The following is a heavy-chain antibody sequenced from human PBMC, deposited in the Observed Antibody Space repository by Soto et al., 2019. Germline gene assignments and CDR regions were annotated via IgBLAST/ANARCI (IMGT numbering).Heavy chain of an antibody. J-gene: IGHJ5*02. V-gene: IGHV1-3*01. CDR3: VRRHVSATGIDWFDP. CDR2: INAANGDT. D-gene: IGHD6-13*01. Sequence: GASVKVSCKASGYTFTIYGIHWVLQSPLQRLEWMGWINAANGDTKYSPKFQGRVTITRDTSASTAYMELSSLRSEDTAVYYCVRRHVSATGIDWFDPWGQGTLVTVSS. CDR1: GYTFTIYG.